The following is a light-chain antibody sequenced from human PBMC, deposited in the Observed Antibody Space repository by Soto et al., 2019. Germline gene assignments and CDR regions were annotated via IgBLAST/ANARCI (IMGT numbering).Light chain of an antibody. V-gene: IGKV3-15*01. CDR3: QHYYNWPLT. Sequence: EIVLTQSPGTLSSSPGERATLSCRASQSVSSSYLAWYQQKNGQAPRLLIYGTSTRATGIPARFSGSGYGTEFNLTISSLQSEDFAVYYCQHYYNWPLTFGQGTRLEIK. J-gene: IGKJ5*01. CDR2: GTS. CDR1: QSVSSSY.